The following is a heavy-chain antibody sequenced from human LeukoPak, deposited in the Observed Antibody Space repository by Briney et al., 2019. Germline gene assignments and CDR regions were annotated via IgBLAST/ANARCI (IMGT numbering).Heavy chain of an antibody. CDR3: ARDSLPYYYDSSGYYPDAFDI. J-gene: IGHJ3*02. CDR2: ISSSSSYI. Sequence: GRSLRLSCAASGFTFSSYSMNWVRQAPGKGLEWVSSISSSSSYIYYADSVKGRFTISRDNAKNSLYLQMNSLRAEDTAVYYCARDSLPYYYDSSGYYPDAFDIWGQGTMVTVSS. CDR1: GFTFSSYS. D-gene: IGHD3-22*01. V-gene: IGHV3-21*01.